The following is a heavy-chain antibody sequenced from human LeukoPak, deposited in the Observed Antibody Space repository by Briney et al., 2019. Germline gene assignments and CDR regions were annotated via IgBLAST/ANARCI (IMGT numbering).Heavy chain of an antibody. CDR1: DDSISSSSYY. J-gene: IGHJ4*02. D-gene: IGHD3-3*01. Sequence: SETLSLTCSVSDDSISSSSYYWGWIRQPPGKGLEWIGSIYYSGSTYYNPSLKSRVTISVDTSKNQFSLKLSSVTAADTAVYYCARGNPYDFWSGYYTGRGKYYFDYWGQGTLVTVSS. V-gene: IGHV4-39*01. CDR3: ARGNPYDFWSGYYTGRGKYYFDY. CDR2: IYYSGST.